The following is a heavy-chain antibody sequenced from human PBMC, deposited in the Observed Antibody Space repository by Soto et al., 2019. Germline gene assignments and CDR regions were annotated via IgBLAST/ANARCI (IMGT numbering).Heavy chain of an antibody. CDR3: ARAPRTYDFPYYFDN. D-gene: IGHD3-3*01. CDR2: ISGSST. V-gene: IGHV3-23*01. Sequence: PVGSLRLSCEDSGFTFSSYAISWVRQAPGKGLEWVSAISGSSTYYADSAKGRFTISRDNSKDTLYLQMNSLRAEDPAAYYCARAPRTYDFPYYFDNWGQGALVTVS. CDR1: GFTFSSYA. J-gene: IGHJ4*02.